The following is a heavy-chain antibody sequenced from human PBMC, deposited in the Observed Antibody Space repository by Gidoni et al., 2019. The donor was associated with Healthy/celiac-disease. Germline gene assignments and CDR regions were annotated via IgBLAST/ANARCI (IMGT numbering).Heavy chain of an antibody. CDR2: ISYDGSNK. J-gene: IGHJ4*02. Sequence: QVQLVESGGGVVQPGRSLRLSCAASGFTFSSYAMHWVRQAPGKGLELVAVISYDGSNKYYADSVKGRFTISRDNSKNTLYLQMNSLRAEDTAVYYCARGTIVGARSLVYWGQGTLVTVSS. CDR3: ARGTIVGARSLVY. CDR1: GFTFSSYA. V-gene: IGHV3-30-3*01. D-gene: IGHD1-26*01.